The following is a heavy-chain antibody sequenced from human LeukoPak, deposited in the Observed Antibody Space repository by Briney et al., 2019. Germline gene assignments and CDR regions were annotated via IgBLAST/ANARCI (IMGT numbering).Heavy chain of an antibody. CDR2: IYTSGST. CDR3: ARDPRDYYDSSGYYVDYMDV. D-gene: IGHD3-22*01. J-gene: IGHJ6*03. Sequence: SETLSLTCTVSGVSISSGSYYWSWIRQPAGKGLEWVGRIYTSGSTNYNPSLKSRVTISVDTSKNQFSLKLSSVTAADTAVYYCARDPRDYYDSSGYYVDYMDVWGKGTTVTISS. V-gene: IGHV4-61*02. CDR1: GVSISSGSYY.